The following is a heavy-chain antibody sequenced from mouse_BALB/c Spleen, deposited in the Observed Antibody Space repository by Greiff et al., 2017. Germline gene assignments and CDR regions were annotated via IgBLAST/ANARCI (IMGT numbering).Heavy chain of an antibody. Sequence: LVESGPELVKPGASVKVSCKASGYAFTSYNMYWVKQSHGKSLEWIGYIDPYNGGTSYNQKFKGKATLTVDKSSSTAYMHLNSLTSEDSAVYYCARSKGYRYDGYYFDYWGQGTTLTVSS. CDR1: GYAFTSYN. J-gene: IGHJ2*01. D-gene: IGHD2-14*01. CDR3: ARSKGYRYDGYYFDY. CDR2: IDPYNGGT. V-gene: IGHV1S135*01.